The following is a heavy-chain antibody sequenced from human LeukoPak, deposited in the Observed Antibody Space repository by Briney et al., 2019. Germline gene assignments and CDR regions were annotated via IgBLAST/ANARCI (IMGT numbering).Heavy chain of an antibody. V-gene: IGHV3-53*01. CDR2: IYSGGST. CDR3: ARLGQWLAQGYFDY. J-gene: IGHJ4*02. CDR1: GFTVSSNY. D-gene: IGHD6-19*01. Sequence: PGGSLRLSCAASGFTVSSNYMSWVRQAPGKGLEWVSVIYSGGSTYYADSGKGRFTISRDNSKNTLYLQMNSLRAEDTAVYYCARLGQWLAQGYFDYWGQGTLVTVSS.